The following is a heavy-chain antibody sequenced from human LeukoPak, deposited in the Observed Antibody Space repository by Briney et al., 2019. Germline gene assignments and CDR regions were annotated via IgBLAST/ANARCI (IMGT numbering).Heavy chain of an antibody. CDR2: ISSSSSYI. V-gene: IGHV3-21*01. D-gene: IGHD5-24*01. CDR3: ARDVLRGYNSFFDY. J-gene: IGHJ4*02. Sequence: GGSLRLSCAASGFTFSSYNMNWVRQAPGKGLEWVSSISSSSSYIYYADSVKGRFTISSDNAQNSLYLQMSSLRAEDTAVYYCARDVLRGYNSFFDYWGQGTLVTVSS. CDR1: GFTFSSYN.